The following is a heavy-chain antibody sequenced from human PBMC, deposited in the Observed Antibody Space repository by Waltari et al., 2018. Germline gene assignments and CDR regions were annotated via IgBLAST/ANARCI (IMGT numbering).Heavy chain of an antibody. CDR1: GYTFTGYS. CDR2: INPNSGGT. D-gene: IGHD5-18*01. J-gene: IGHJ5*02. V-gene: IGHV1-2*06. Sequence: ASGYTFTGYSMHWVRQAPGQGLEWMGRINPNSGGTNYAQKFQGRVTMTRDTSISTAYMELSRLRSDDTAVYYCARAASVTYNWFDPWGQGTLVTVSS. CDR3: ARAASVTYNWFDP.